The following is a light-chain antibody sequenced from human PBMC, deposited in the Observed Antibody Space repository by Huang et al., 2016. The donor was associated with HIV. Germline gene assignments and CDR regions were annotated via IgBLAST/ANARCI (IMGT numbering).Light chain of an antibody. CDR1: QSVSSSY. J-gene: IGKJ4*01. Sequence: EIVLTQSPGTLSLSPGERATLSFRASQSVSSSYLAWYQQKPGQAPRLLIYGASNSATGIPDRFRGGVSGTDFTLTISRLEPEDVAVYFCQQYGSSSLTFGGGTKVEIK. CDR3: QQYGSSSLT. CDR2: GAS. V-gene: IGKV3-20*01.